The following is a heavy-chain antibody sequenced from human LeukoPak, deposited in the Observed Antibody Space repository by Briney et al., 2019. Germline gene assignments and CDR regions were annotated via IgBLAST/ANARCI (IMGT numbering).Heavy chain of an antibody. CDR2: IYTSGST. J-gene: IGHJ5*02. CDR3: ARDARNGYDYVWGSYRPPNWFDP. V-gene: IGHV4-4*07. D-gene: IGHD3-16*02. CDR1: GGSISSYY. Sequence: SETLSLTCTVSGGSISSYYWSWIRQPAGKGLEWIGRIYTSGSTNYNPSLKSRVAMSVDTSKNQFSLKLSSVTAADTAVYYCARDARNGYDYVWGSYRPPNWFDPWGQGTLVTVSS.